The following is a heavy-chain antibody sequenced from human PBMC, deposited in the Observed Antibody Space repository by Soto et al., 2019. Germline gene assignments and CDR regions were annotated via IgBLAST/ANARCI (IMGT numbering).Heavy chain of an antibody. CDR1: GGSISSGGYY. CDR2: IYYSGST. D-gene: IGHD1-26*01. CDR3: ARWVGATSFDY. J-gene: IGHJ4*02. Sequence: QVQLQESGPGLVKPSQTLSLTCTVSGGSISSGGYYWSWIRQHPGKGLEWIGYIYYSGSTYYNPSLQGRVTISVDTSKNPFSLKLSSLTAADTAVYYCARWVGATSFDYWGQGTLVTVSS. V-gene: IGHV4-31*03.